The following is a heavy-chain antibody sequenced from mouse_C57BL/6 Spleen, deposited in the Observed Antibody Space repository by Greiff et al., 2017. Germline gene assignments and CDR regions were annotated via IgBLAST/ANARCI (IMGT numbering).Heavy chain of an antibody. CDR1: GYTFTDYY. Sequence: EVQLQQSGPELVKPGASVKISCKASGYTFTDYYMNWVKQSHGKSLEWIGDINPNNGGTSYNQKFKGKATLTVDKSSSTAYMELRSLTSEDSAVYYCARSNYSTLAYWGQGTLVTVSA. D-gene: IGHD2-5*01. CDR2: INPNNGGT. J-gene: IGHJ3*01. CDR3: ARSNYSTLAY. V-gene: IGHV1-26*01.